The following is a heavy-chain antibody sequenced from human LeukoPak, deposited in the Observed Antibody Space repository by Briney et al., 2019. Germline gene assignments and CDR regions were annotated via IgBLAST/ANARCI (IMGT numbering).Heavy chain of an antibody. CDR3: ARHGGYSYGVDY. V-gene: IGHV1-8*03. CDR2: MNPNSGNT. CDR1: GYTFTRYD. Sequence: ASVKVSCKASGYTFTRYDINWVRQATGQGLEWMGWMNPNSGNTGYAQKFQGRVTITRNTSISTAYMELSSLRSEDTAVYYCARHGGYSYGVDYWGQGTLVTVSS. J-gene: IGHJ4*02. D-gene: IGHD5-18*01.